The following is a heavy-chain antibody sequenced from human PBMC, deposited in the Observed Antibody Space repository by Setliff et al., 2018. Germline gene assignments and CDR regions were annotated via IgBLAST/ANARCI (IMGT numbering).Heavy chain of an antibody. CDR1: GGSISSAPYY. Sequence: SETLSLTCTVSGGSISSAPYYWSWIRQPAGKGPEWIGHIYTSWSSNYNPSLKSRISISLDTSKNQFSLHLKSVTAADAAVYYCARAWGRRDYSYMDVWGRGTTVTVSS. CDR2: IYTSWSS. J-gene: IGHJ6*03. V-gene: IGHV4-61*09. CDR3: ARAWGRRDYSYMDV. D-gene: IGHD7-27*01.